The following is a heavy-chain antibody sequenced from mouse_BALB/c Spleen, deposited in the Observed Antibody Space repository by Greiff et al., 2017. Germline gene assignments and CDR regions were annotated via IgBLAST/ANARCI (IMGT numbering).Heavy chain of an antibody. V-gene: IGHV1S22*01. CDR3: TREKRRYDGYGY. Sequence: LQQPGSELVRPGASVKLSCKASGYTFTSYWMHWVKQRPGQGLEWIGNIYPGSGSTNYDEKFKSKATLTVDTSSSTAYMQLSSLTSEDSAVFYYTREKRRYDGYGYGGQGTTLTVSS. CDR2: IYPGSGST. CDR1: GYTFTSYW. J-gene: IGHJ2*01. D-gene: IGHD2-3*01.